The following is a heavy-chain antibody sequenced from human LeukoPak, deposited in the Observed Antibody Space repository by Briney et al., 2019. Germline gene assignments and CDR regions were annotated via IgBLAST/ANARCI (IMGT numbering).Heavy chain of an antibody. Sequence: SETLALTCTVSGGSISSGGYYCSWIRQHPGKGLEWIGYIYYSGSTYYNPSLKSRVTISVDTSKNQFSLKLSSVTAADTAVYYCARSLRDYSNWFDPWGQGTLVTVSS. D-gene: IGHD4-17*01. CDR3: ARSLRDYSNWFDP. J-gene: IGHJ5*02. CDR2: IYYSGST. CDR1: GGSISSGGYY. V-gene: IGHV4-31*03.